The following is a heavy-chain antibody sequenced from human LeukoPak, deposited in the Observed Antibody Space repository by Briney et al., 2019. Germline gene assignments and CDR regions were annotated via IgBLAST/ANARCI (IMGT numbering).Heavy chain of an antibody. J-gene: IGHJ4*02. CDR3: ARDHSGAWRRYFDY. CDR1: GFTFSSYG. D-gene: IGHD4/OR15-4a*01. Sequence: PGGSLRLSCAASGFTFSSYGMHWVRQAPGKGLEWVAVIWYDGSNKYYADSVKGRFTISRDNSKNTLYLQMNSLRAEDTAVYYCARDHSGAWRRYFDYWGQGTLVTVSS. V-gene: IGHV3-30*19. CDR2: IWYDGSNK.